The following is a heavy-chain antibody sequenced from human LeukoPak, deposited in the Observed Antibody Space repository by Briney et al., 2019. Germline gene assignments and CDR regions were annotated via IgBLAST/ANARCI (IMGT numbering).Heavy chain of an antibody. J-gene: IGHJ4*02. Sequence: GGSLRLSCAASGFTFSSYAMSWVRRAPGKGLEWVSSITSSSSYIYYADSVKGRFTISRDNAKNSLYLQMNSLRAEDTAVYYCARHVVAVGFDYWGQGTLVTVSS. V-gene: IGHV3-21*01. CDR1: GFTFSSYA. CDR3: ARHVVAVGFDY. D-gene: IGHD3-22*01. CDR2: ITSSSSYI.